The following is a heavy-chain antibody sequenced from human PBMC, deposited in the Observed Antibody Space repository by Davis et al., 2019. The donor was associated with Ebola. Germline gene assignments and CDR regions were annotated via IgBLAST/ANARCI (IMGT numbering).Heavy chain of an antibody. Sequence: MPSETLSLTFTLSGYSISSGYYWGWIRQPPGKGLEWIGSIYHSGSTYYNPSLKSRVTISVDTSKNQFSLKLSSVTAADTAVYYCAIKAGATNFDYWGQGTLVTVSS. V-gene: IGHV4-38-2*02. J-gene: IGHJ4*02. CDR2: IYHSGST. CDR3: AIKAGATNFDY. D-gene: IGHD1-26*01. CDR1: GYSISSGYY.